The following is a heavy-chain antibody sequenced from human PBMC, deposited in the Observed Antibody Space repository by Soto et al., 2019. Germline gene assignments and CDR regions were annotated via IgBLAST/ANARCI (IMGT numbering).Heavy chain of an antibody. Sequence: QVQLVQSGAEVRKPGASVKVSCEASGYTFTSYDIYWVRQATGQGLEWMGWMNPNTGNSGYAQKFQGRVTVTSDTSIKTVYMELSSLRSEDTAVYYCARRAETNGWNGFGADKYYFDFWGQGTLVTVSS. J-gene: IGHJ4*02. D-gene: IGHD1-1*01. CDR2: MNPNTGNS. CDR1: GYTFTSYD. V-gene: IGHV1-8*01. CDR3: ARRAETNGWNGFGADKYYFDF.